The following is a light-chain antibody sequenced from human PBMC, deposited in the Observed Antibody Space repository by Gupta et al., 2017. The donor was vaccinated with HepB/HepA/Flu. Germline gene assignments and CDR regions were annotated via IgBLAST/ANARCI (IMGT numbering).Light chain of an antibody. CDR2: GAS. Sequence: ELVMTQSPSTLSVSPGERATPSCRASQSVSSNLDWYQPKPGQAPRLLIYGASTRGTGIPARFSGSGSGTEFTLTISSLHSEDFAVYYFQQNNNWPLHTFGQGTKMEIK. CDR3: QQNNNWPLHT. CDR1: QSVSSN. J-gene: IGKJ2*01. V-gene: IGKV3-15*01.